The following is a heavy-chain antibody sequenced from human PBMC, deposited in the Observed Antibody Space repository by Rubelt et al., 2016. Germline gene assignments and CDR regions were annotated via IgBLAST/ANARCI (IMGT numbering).Heavy chain of an antibody. J-gene: IGHJ4*02. CDR2: LSGSGGST. CDR1: GFTFTNYA. V-gene: IGHV3-23*01. Sequence: EVQLLESGGGLVQPGGSLRLSCAASGFTFTNYAMTWVRQAPGKGLDWVSALSGSGGSTYYADSVKGRVTIARDNSKNTLYLQMKSLIAEDTAVYYCTESIYSGSLWHPLAHWGLGTLVTVSS. CDR3: TESIYSGSLWHPLAH. D-gene: IGHD1-26*01.